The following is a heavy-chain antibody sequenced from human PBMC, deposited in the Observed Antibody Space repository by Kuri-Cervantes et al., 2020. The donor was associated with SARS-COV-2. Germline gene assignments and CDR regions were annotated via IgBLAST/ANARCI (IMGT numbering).Heavy chain of an antibody. Sequence: ASVKVSCKASGYTFTSYAMHWVRQAPGQRLEWMGWINAGNGNTKYSQKFQGRVTITRDTSASTAYMELGSLRSEDTGVYYWARVAGYCSSTSCVGMDVWGQGTTVTVSS. V-gene: IGHV1-3*01. CDR3: ARVAGYCSSTSCVGMDV. CDR2: INAGNGNT. CDR1: GYTFTSYA. D-gene: IGHD2-2*01. J-gene: IGHJ6*02.